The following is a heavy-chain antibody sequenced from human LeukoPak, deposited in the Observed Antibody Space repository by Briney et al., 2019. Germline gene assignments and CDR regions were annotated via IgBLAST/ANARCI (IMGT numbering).Heavy chain of an antibody. CDR3: ARDRVIADYYYYYYGVDV. J-gene: IGHJ6*02. CDR2: INAGNGDT. D-gene: IGHD3-16*02. Sequence: ASVKVSCKASGYTFTPYVMHWVRQAPGQRLEWMGWINAGNGDTKYSQKFQGRVTITRDTSASTAYMELSSLRSEDTAVYYCARDRVIADYYYYYYGVDVWGQGTTVTVSS. V-gene: IGHV1-3*01. CDR1: GYTFTPYV.